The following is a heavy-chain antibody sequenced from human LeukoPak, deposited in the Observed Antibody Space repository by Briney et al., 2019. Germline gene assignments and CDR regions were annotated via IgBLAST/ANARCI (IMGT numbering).Heavy chain of an antibody. J-gene: IGHJ3*02. CDR2: IYYSGST. CDR3: ATRRSAFDI. CDR1: GGPISCSSYY. Sequence: SETLPLTCCVSGGPISCSSYYWGWIRQPPGKGLEWIGRIYYSGSTYYNPSLKSRVTISVDTSKNQFSLKLSSVTAADTAVYYWATRRSAFDIWGQGTMVTVSS. V-gene: IGHV4-39*07.